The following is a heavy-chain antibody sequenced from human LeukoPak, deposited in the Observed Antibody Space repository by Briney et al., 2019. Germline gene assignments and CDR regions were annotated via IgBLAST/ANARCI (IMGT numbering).Heavy chain of an antibody. D-gene: IGHD3-10*01. V-gene: IGHV3-53*01. CDR2: IYSGGST. J-gene: IGHJ4*02. Sequence: PGGSLRLSCAASGFTVSSNYMSWVRQAPGKGLEWVSVIYSGGSTYYADSVKGRFTISRDNSKNTLYLQMNSLRAEDTAVYYCARKARGVFTPMDYWGQGTLVTVSS. CDR1: GFTVSSNY. CDR3: ARKARGVFTPMDY.